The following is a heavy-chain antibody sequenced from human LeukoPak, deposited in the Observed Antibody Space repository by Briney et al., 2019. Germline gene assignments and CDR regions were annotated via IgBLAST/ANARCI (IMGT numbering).Heavy chain of an antibody. Sequence: SETLSLTCTVSGGSISSYYWSWIRQHPGKGLEWIGYIYYSGSTYYNPSLKSRVTISVDTSKNQFSLKLSSVTAADTAVYYCARRSKYDILTGQTYYFDYWGQGTLVTVSS. D-gene: IGHD3-9*01. CDR1: GGSISSYY. CDR2: IYYSGST. J-gene: IGHJ4*02. V-gene: IGHV4-59*06. CDR3: ARRSKYDILTGQTYYFDY.